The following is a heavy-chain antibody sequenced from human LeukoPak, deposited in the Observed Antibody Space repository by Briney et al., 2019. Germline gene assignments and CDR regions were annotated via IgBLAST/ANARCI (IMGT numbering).Heavy chain of an antibody. Sequence: SETLSLTCTVSGGSISSYYWSWIRQPPGKGLEWIGYIYYSGSTNYNPSLKSRVTISVDTSKNQFPLKLSSVTAADTAVYYCARRALLGWFDPWGQGTLVTVSS. CDR3: ARRALLGWFDP. CDR2: IYYSGST. CDR1: GGSISSYY. J-gene: IGHJ5*02. D-gene: IGHD2/OR15-2a*01. V-gene: IGHV4-59*08.